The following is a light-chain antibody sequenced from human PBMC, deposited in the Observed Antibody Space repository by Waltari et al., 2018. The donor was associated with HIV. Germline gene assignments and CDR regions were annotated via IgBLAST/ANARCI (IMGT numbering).Light chain of an antibody. CDR1: NSDIGKYNL. CDR2: EVT. J-gene: IGLJ1*01. Sequence: QSALTQPASVSGSPGQSITISCTGANSDIGKYNLVSWYQQHPGNFPKVLIFEVTTRPSGISHRFSGSKSDNTASLTISGLQAEDEADYYCSSYATGNTYVFGTGTSVTVL. CDR3: SSYATGNTYV. V-gene: IGLV2-23*02.